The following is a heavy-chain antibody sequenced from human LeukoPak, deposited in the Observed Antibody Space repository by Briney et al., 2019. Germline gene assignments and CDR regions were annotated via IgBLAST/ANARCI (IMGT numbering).Heavy chain of an antibody. CDR3: ARVAEYYDFWSGYYSSWFDP. V-gene: IGHV3-21*01. D-gene: IGHD3-3*01. CDR1: GFTFSSYP. CDR2: ISSSSSYI. J-gene: IGHJ5*02. Sequence: GGSLRLSCAASGFTFSSYPMNWVRQAPGKGLEWVSSISSSSSYIYYADSVKGRFTISRDNAKNSLYLQMNSLRAEDTAVYYCARVAEYYDFWSGYYSSWFDPWGQGTLVTVSS.